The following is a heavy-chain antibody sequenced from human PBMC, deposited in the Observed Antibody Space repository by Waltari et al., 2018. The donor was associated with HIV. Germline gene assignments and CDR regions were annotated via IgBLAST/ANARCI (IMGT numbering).Heavy chain of an antibody. CDR1: GDSISDPPFY. J-gene: IGHJ4*02. Sequence: QLQMQESGPGLVQPSETLSLTCAVSGDSISDPPFYWGWIRQPPGKGLEWIGSISYSGTTYSKASLSSRVIVSVDTPKNQFSLHLRSVTAADTAVYYCVRHWVYGSVPSAIRTFDNWGQGTLVTVSS. CDR3: VRHWVYGSVPSAIRTFDN. D-gene: IGHD3-10*01. V-gene: IGHV4-39*01. CDR2: ISYSGTT.